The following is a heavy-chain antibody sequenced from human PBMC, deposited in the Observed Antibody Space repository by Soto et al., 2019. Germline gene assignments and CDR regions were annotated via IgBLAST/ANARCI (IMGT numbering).Heavy chain of an antibody. CDR2: IYYSGST. D-gene: IGHD2-15*01. V-gene: IGHV4-39*01. CDR1: GGSISNSSYY. CDR3: ARHTPAISISDH. Sequence: TSETQCLPSTVSGGSISNSSYYWSWIRQPPGKGLEWIGSIYYSGSTYYNPSLKSRVTISVDTSKNQFSLKLSSVTAADTAVYYCARHTPAISISDHWGQGTLVTVSS. J-gene: IGHJ4*02.